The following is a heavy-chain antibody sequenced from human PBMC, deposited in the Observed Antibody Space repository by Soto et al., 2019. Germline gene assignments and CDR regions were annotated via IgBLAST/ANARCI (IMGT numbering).Heavy chain of an antibody. D-gene: IGHD6-19*01. CDR3: ARAREQWLVSY. Sequence: PGGSRRLSCAASGFTFSSYGMHWVRQAPGKGLEWVAVIWYDGSNKYYADSVKGRFTISRDNSKNTLYLQMNSLRAEDTAVYYCARAREQWLVSYWGQGTLVTVSS. CDR1: GFTFSSYG. J-gene: IGHJ4*02. V-gene: IGHV3-33*01. CDR2: IWYDGSNK.